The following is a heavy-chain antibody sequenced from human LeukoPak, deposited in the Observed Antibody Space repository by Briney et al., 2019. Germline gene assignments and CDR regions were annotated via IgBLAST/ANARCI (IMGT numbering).Heavy chain of an antibody. CDR2: ISNDGSKK. V-gene: IGHV3-30-3*01. Sequence: GGSLRLSCAASRFTFNSYAMHWVSQPPGQGLEWVAVISNDGSKKYYADSVKGRFSISRDNAKNLLLLQLNSLRAEDTAFYYCARQDYDSSGYYYDYWGEGTLVTVSS. CDR3: ARQDYDSSGYYYDY. J-gene: IGHJ4*02. D-gene: IGHD3-22*01. CDR1: RFTFNSYA.